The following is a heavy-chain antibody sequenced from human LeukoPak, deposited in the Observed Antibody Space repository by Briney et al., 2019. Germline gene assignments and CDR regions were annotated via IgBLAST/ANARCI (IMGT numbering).Heavy chain of an antibody. CDR1: GFTFSSFS. Sequence: GGSLRLSCVASGFTFSSFSMNWVRQAPGKGLEWVSSISSSSSYIYYADSLKGRFTISRDNAKNSLYLQMHSLRAEDTAVYFCAGEFTFWGQGTLVTVSS. CDR3: AGEFTF. CDR2: ISSSSSYI. V-gene: IGHV3-21*01. J-gene: IGHJ4*02.